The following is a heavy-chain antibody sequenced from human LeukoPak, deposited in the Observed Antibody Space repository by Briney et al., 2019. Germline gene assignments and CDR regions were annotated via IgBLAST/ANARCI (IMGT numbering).Heavy chain of an antibody. J-gene: IGHJ4*02. V-gene: IGHV3-23*01. Sequence: GGSLRLSCAASGLTFSSYAMSWVRQAPGKGLEWVATISGSGGNTYYADSVKGRFTISRDNSKNTLYLQMNSLRAEDTAVYYCAKDHQWRIRRNYFDYWGQGTLVTVSS. CDR2: ISGSGGNT. CDR3: AKDHQWRIRRNYFDY. D-gene: IGHD6-19*01. CDR1: GLTFSSYA.